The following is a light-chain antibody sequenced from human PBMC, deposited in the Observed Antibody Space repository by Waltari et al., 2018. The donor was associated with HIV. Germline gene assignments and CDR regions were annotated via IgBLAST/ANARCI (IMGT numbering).Light chain of an antibody. V-gene: IGLV2-23*02. CDR2: EVS. J-gene: IGLJ1*01. Sequence: QSALTQPASVSGSPGQSITISCTGTSSDVGSYKVVSWYHKHPGKAPKLMIYEVSQRPPGFSTRFSGSKSGNTASLTISGLQAEDEADYYCCSYAGSTTHVFGTGTKVTVL. CDR3: CSYAGSTTHV. CDR1: SSDVGSYKV.